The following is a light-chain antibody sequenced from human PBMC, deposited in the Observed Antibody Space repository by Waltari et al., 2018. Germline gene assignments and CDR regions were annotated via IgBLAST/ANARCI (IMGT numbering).Light chain of an antibody. CDR3: LLYMGRGYLGRDIWV. Sequence: QTVVTQEPSFSVSPGGTVTLTCGLSSGSVSTHYYPTWHQQPPGQAPRTLIYSTNTRSSGVPDRFSGSILGNKAALTITGAQADDESDYYCLLYMGRGYLGRDIWVFGGGTKLTVL. CDR1: SGSVSTHYY. CDR2: STN. V-gene: IGLV8-61*01. J-gene: IGLJ3*02.